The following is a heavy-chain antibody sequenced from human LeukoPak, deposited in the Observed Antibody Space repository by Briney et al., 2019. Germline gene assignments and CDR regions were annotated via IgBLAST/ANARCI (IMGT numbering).Heavy chain of an antibody. CDR2: ISSSSSAM. CDR3: ARDSSSWNY. CDR1: GVSISSHS. Sequence: QPGGSLRLSCVVSGVSISSHSMNWVRQAPGKGLEWVSYISSSSSAMYYADSVKGRFTISRDNAKNSLYLQMNSLRDEDTAVYYCARDSSSWNYWGQGTQVTVSS. D-gene: IGHD6-13*01. J-gene: IGHJ4*02. V-gene: IGHV3-48*02.